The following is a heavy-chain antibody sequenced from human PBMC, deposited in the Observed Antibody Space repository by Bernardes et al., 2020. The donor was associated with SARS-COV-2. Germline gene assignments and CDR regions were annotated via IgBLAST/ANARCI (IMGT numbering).Heavy chain of an antibody. Sequence: RGSLRLSCAASGFTFSSYAMHWVRQAPGKGLEWVAVISYDGSNKYYADSVKGRFTIPRDNSKNTLHLEMNSLMAEDTAVYYCARGQGGYSYGSYWGQGTLVTVSS. V-gene: IGHV3-30-3*01. J-gene: IGHJ4*02. CDR3: ARGQGGYSYGSY. CDR2: ISYDGSNK. CDR1: GFTFSSYA. D-gene: IGHD5-18*01.